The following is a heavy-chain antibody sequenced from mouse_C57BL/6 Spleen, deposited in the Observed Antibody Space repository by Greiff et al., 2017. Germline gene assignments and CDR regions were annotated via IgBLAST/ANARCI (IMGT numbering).Heavy chain of an antibody. J-gene: IGHJ2*01. V-gene: IGHV14-1*01. CDR2: IDPEDGDP. D-gene: IGHD1-1*01. Sequence: VQLQQSGAELVRPGASVKLSCTASGFNIKDYYMHWVKQRPDQGLEWIGRIDPEDGDPEYAPKSQGKATMTADTSSTTAYLQLSSLTSEDTAVYYCTPVVATGGYYFDYWGQGTTLTVSS. CDR1: GFNIKDYY. CDR3: TPVVATGGYYFDY.